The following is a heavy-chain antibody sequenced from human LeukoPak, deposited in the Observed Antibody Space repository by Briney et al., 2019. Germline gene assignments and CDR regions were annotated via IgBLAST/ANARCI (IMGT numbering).Heavy chain of an antibody. CDR1: GFTFSGSA. CDR3: TRYNVGFES. V-gene: IGHV3-73*01. Sequence: RSGGSLRLSCAASGFTFSGSAMHRVRQASGKGLEWVGRIRSKTNSYATSYAASVKGRFALSRDDSKNTAYLQMNSLKTEDTAVYYCTRYNVGFESWGQGTLVTVSS. J-gene: IGHJ4*02. CDR2: IRSKTNSYAT. D-gene: IGHD1-1*01.